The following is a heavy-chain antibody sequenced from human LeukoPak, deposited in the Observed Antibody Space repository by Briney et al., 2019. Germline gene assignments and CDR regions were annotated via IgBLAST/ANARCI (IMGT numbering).Heavy chain of an antibody. CDR2: IIPIFGTA. V-gene: IGHV1-69*13. D-gene: IGHD2-2*01. Sequence: SVKVSCKASGGTFSSYAISWVRQAPGQGLEWMGGIIPIFGTANYAQKFQGRVTITADESTSTAYMELSSLRSDDTAVYYCARPLGYCSSTSCYGGTVFDYWGQGTLVTVSS. CDR1: GGTFSSYA. CDR3: ARPLGYCSSTSCYGGTVFDY. J-gene: IGHJ4*02.